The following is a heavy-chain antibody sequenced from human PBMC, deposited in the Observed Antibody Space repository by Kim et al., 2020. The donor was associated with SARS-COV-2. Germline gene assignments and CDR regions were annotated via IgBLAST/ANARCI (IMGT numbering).Heavy chain of an antibody. Sequence: PSLKSRVTLSVYTAKTPYSLKLSSVTAADTAVYYCAREQRAPDYYFDYWGQGTLVTVSS. V-gene: IGHV4-59*01. D-gene: IGHD6-25*01. J-gene: IGHJ4*02. CDR3: AREQRAPDYYFDY.